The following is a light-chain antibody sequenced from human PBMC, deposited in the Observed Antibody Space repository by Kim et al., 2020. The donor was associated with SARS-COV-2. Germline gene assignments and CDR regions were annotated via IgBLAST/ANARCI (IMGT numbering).Light chain of an antibody. V-gene: IGKV3-15*01. CDR1: QSVSSN. CDR3: QQCNDWPHT. J-gene: IGKJ1*01. CDR2: GAS. Sequence: EIVMTQSPATLSLSPGERATLSCRASQSVSSNLAWYQQKLGQAPRLLIYGASTRATGIPARFSGSGSGTEFTLTISSLQSEDFAVYYCQQCNDWPHTFGQGTKVDIK.